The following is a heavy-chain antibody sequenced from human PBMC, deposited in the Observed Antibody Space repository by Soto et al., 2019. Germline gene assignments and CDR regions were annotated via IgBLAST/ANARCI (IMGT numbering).Heavy chain of an antibody. J-gene: IGHJ4*02. V-gene: IGHV1-2*02. CDR2: INPDSGGT. CDR1: PYTFTVYY. CDR3: ATVPYGDYAYFDY. Sequence: ASVKVSCKTSPYTFTVYYIHWVRQAPRQGLEWMGWINPDSGGTQYAQKFQGRVTMTRDTSISTAYMALSRLRSDDTAVYYCATVPYGDYAYFDYWGLGTLLTVSS. D-gene: IGHD4-17*01.